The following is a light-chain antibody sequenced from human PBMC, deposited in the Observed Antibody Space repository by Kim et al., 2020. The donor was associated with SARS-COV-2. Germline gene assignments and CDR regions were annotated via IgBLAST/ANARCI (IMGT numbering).Light chain of an antibody. V-gene: IGKV3-15*01. CDR1: QTFGTN. CDR3: QQYNNWSLPCT. Sequence: PGERAPLSCRASQTFGTNLAWYQPKPGQAPRLLIYRTSTRATGVPARFSGSGSGTEFTLTISSRQSADFATDYCQQYNNWSLPCTFGQGTKLEI. J-gene: IGKJ2*02. CDR2: RTS.